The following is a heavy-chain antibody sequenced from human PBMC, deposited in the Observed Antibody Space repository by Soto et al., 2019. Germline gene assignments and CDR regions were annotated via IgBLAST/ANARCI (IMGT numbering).Heavy chain of an antibody. V-gene: IGHV1-69*06. J-gene: IGHJ6*02. CDR1: GGTFSSYT. D-gene: IGHD3-3*01. CDR3: ARKLRLYYGMDV. Sequence: QVQLVQSGAEVRKPGSSVKVSCKASGGTFSSYTVYWVRQAPGQGLEWMGGIIPFFGTSNYAQNFQDRITLTADKSTGTAYMELSSLRFEDTAIYYYARKLRLYYGMDVWGQGTTVTVSS. CDR2: IIPFFGTS.